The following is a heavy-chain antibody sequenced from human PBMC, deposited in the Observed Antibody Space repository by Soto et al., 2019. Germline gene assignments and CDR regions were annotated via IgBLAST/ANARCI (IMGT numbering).Heavy chain of an antibody. J-gene: IGHJ5*02. Sequence: QVQLVQSGAEVKKPGSSVKVSCKASGGTFSSYAISWVRQAPGQGLEWMGGIIPIFGTANYAQKFQGRVTITADESTSTAYMELSSLRSEDTAVYYCARYGGYSGYDYSNWFDPWGQRTLVTVSS. CDR3: ARYGGYSGYDYSNWFDP. V-gene: IGHV1-69*12. CDR1: GGTFSSYA. D-gene: IGHD5-12*01. CDR2: IIPIFGTA.